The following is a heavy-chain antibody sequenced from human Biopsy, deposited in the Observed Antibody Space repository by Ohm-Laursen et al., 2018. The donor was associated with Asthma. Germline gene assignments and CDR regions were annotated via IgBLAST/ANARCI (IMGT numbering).Heavy chain of an antibody. J-gene: IGHJ4*02. V-gene: IGHV3-53*01. CDR2: IYSGGTS. CDR1: GFAVSRDY. D-gene: IGHD3-22*01. Sequence: SLRFSCAASGFAVSRDYMFWVRQAPGKGLGWVSVIYSGGTSHTADSVRGRFTISRDYSKNTLYLQMHSLRAEDTAVYYCARGDSSNWSHYYFDYWGQGTLVTVSS. CDR3: ARGDSSNWSHYYFDY.